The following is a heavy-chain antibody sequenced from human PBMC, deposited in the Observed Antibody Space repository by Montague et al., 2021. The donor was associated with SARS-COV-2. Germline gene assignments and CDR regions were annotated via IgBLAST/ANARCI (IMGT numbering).Heavy chain of an antibody. CDR3: ASSLVWFEFEY. D-gene: IGHD3-10*01. CDR2: ISYDGSNK. CDR1: GFTFSSYA. Sequence: SLRLSCAASGFTFSSYAMHWVRQAPGKGLEWVAVISYDGSNKYYADSVKGRFTISRDNSKNTLYLQMNSLRAEDTAVYYCASSLVWFEFEYWGQGTLVTVSS. J-gene: IGHJ4*02. V-gene: IGHV3-30*04.